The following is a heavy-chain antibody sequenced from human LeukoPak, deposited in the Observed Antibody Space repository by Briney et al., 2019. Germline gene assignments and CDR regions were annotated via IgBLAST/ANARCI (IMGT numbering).Heavy chain of an antibody. CDR1: GYTFTGYY. J-gene: IGHJ6*03. V-gene: IGHV1-2*02. CDR2: INPNSGGT. D-gene: IGHD3-10*01. CDR3: ARGSRGSGSYYNPLYYYYYMDV. Sequence: ASVKVSCKASGYTFTGYYMHWVRQAPGQGLEWMGWINPNSGGTNYAQKFQGRVTMTRDTSISTAYMELSRLRSDDTAVYYCARGSRGSGSYYNPLYYYYYMDVWGKGTTVTISS.